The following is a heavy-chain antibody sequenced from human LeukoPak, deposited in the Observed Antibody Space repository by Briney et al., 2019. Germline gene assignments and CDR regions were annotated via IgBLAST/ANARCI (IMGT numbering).Heavy chain of an antibody. V-gene: IGHV1-69*05. Sequence: ASVKDSCKASGGTFSSYAISWVRQAPGQGLEWMGGIIPIFGTANYAQKFQGRVTITTDKSTSTAYMELSSLRSEDTAVYYCAIPKNDILTGYDYWGQGTLVTVSS. J-gene: IGHJ4*02. CDR3: AIPKNDILTGYDY. CDR1: GGTFSSYA. D-gene: IGHD3-9*01. CDR2: IIPIFGTA.